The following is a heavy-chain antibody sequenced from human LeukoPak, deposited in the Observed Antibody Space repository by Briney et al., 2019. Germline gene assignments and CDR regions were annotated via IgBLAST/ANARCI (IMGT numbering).Heavy chain of an antibody. CDR1: GFIFSNYA. CDR3: AKVMVRGVITKNFDY. D-gene: IGHD3-10*01. J-gene: IGHJ4*02. V-gene: IGHV3-23*01. CDR2: ITGRGNT. Sequence: GGSLRLSCAASGFIFSNYAMSWVRQAPGKGLEWVAAITGRGNTYYADSVRGRFTVSRDNSKNTLSLEMNSLRAEDTAVYYCAKVMVRGVITKNFDYWGQGTLVTVSS.